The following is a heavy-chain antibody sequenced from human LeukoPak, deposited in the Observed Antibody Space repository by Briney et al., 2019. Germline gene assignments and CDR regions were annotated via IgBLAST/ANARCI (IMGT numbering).Heavy chain of an antibody. CDR1: GFTFDDSG. Sequence: GGSLRLSCAVSGFTFDDSGMSWVRQAPGKGLEWVSSISGSSDDIYYADSVKGRFTVSRDNSKNSLYLQMKRLRAEDTALYYCARRGYHDYSGFDYWGQGTLVTVSS. CDR2: ISGSSDDI. CDR3: ARRGYHDYSGFDY. D-gene: IGHD1-26*01. V-gene: IGHV3-21*06. J-gene: IGHJ4*02.